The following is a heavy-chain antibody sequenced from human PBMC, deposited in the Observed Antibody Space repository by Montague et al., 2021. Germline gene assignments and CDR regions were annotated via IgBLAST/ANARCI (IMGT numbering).Heavy chain of an antibody. CDR3: ARSLYCKGGSCYSGFDP. Sequence: SETLSLTCTVSGGSTSSTSYYWGWIRQPPGKELEFIGVIYYNGSTYHNPSLKSRVTVSIDTSKYQFSLKLISVTAADTAVYFCARSLYCKGGSCYSGFDPWGQGTLVTVSS. V-gene: IGHV4-39*01. CDR2: IYYNGST. J-gene: IGHJ5*02. D-gene: IGHD2-15*01. CDR1: GGSTSSTSYY.